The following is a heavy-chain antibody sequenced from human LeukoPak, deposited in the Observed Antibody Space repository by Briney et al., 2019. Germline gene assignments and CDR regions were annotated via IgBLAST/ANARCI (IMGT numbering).Heavy chain of an antibody. CDR1: GGSFSGYY. Sequence: SETLSLNCAVYGGSFSGYYWSWIRQPPGKGLEWIGEINHSGSTNYNPSLKSRVTISVDTSKNQFSLKLSSVTAADTAVYYCARGFSSGWYPYYYYGMDVWGQGTTVTVSS. V-gene: IGHV4-34*01. J-gene: IGHJ6*02. CDR2: INHSGST. CDR3: ARGFSSGWYPYYYYGMDV. D-gene: IGHD6-19*01.